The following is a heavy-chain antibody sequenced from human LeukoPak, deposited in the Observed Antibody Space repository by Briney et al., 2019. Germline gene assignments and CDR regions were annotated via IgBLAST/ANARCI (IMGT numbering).Heavy chain of an antibody. V-gene: IGHV3-9*01. D-gene: IGHD6-19*01. Sequence: GGSLRLSCAASGFTFDNYAMNWVRQVPGKGLEWISLISWNSGTIGYADSVKGRFTVSRDNANNFLYLQMNSLRAEDTALYYCARAYKDRSLAGKKEFFQHWGQGTLVTVSS. J-gene: IGHJ1*01. CDR3: ARAYKDRSLAGKKEFFQH. CDR2: ISWNSGTI. CDR1: GFTFDNYA.